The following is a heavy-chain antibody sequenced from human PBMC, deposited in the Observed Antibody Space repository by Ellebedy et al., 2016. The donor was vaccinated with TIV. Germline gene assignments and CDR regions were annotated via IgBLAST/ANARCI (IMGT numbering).Heavy chain of an antibody. J-gene: IGHJ4*02. V-gene: IGHV4-39*07. CDR3: ASLVSGEGITGTVSGDY. CDR2: IYYSGST. Sequence: SETLSLTCTVSGGSISSSSYYWGWIRQPPGTGLEWIGSIYYSGSTYYNPSLKSRVTISVDTSRNQFSLKLSSVTAADTAVYYCASLVSGEGITGTVSGDYWGQGTLVTVSS. D-gene: IGHD1-20*01. CDR1: GGSISSSSYY.